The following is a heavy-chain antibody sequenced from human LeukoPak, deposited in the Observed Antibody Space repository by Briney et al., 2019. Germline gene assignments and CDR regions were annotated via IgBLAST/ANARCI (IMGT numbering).Heavy chain of an antibody. D-gene: IGHD6-13*01. CDR2: IYDSGST. CDR1: GGFITNYY. Sequence: SETLSLTCSVSGGFITNYYWSWIRQLPGKGLEWIGYIYDSGSTSYNPSLKSRVTMSVDTSKKQFSLKLSSVTAADTALYYCASVAPIIAGSYYFDSWGQGTLVTVSS. V-gene: IGHV4-59*01. J-gene: IGHJ4*02. CDR3: ASVAPIIAGSYYFDS.